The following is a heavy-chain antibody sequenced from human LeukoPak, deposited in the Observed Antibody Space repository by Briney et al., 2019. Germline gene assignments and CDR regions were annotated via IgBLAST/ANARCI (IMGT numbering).Heavy chain of an antibody. CDR3: ARGLYFGFGSVASEKLRFDY. Sequence: ASVKVSCKASGYTFTGYYMHWVRQAPGQGLEWMGWINPNSGGTNYAQKFQGRVTMTRDTSISTAYMELSRLRSDDTAVYYCARGLYFGFGSVASEKLRFDYWGQGTLVTVSS. D-gene: IGHD2-8*01. J-gene: IGHJ4*02. V-gene: IGHV1-2*02. CDR2: INPNSGGT. CDR1: GYTFTGYY.